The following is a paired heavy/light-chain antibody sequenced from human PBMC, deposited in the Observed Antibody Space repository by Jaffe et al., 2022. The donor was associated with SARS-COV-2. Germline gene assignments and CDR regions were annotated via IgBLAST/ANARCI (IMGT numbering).Light chain of an antibody. V-gene: IGKV1-9*01. J-gene: IGKJ4*01. CDR3: QQLNSYPHPHHT. CDR1: QGISSY. Sequence: DIQLTQSPSFLSASVGDRVTITCRASQGISSYLAWYQQKPGKAPKLLIYAASTLQSGVPSRFSGSGSGTEFTLTISSLQPEDFATYYCQQLNSYPHPHHTFGGGTKVEIK. CDR2: AAS.
Heavy chain of an antibody. D-gene: IGHD3-3*01. V-gene: IGHV3-15*01. CDR3: TTDVPYYDFWSGWEDMDV. CDR1: GFTFSNAW. CDR2: IKSKTDGGTT. J-gene: IGHJ6*02. Sequence: EVQLVESGGGLVKPGGSLRLSCAASGFTFSNAWMSWVRQAPGKGLEWVGRIKSKTDGGTTDYAAPVKGRFTISRDDSKNTLYLQMNSLKTEDTAVYYCTTDVPYYDFWSGWEDMDVWGQGTTVTVSS.